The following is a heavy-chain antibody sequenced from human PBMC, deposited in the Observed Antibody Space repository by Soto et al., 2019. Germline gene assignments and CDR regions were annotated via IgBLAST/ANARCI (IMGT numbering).Heavy chain of an antibody. D-gene: IGHD3-16*01. CDR3: ARAQGVYGMDV. CDR1: GSAISSYY. V-gene: IGHV4-4*07. Sequence: SLTCTAVGSAISSYYWGWIRQPAEKGLEWIGRIYTSVGTAYKPFFKSRVTISVDTSKNQFSLKLSSVTAADTAVYCCARAQGVYGMDVWGQGTTVTVSS. J-gene: IGHJ6*02. CDR2: IYTSVGT.